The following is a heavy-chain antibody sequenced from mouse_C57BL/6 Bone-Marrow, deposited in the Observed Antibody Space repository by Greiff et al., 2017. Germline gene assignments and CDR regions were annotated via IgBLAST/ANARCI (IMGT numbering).Heavy chain of an antibody. Sequence: DVMLVESGGGLVKPGGSLKLSCAASGFTFSSYTMSWVRQTPEKRLEWVATISGGGGNTYYPDSVKGRFTISRDNAKNTLYLQMSSLRSEDTALYYCARPNYYGSFAYWGQGTLVTVSA. CDR1: GFTFSSYT. CDR3: ARPNYYGSFAY. V-gene: IGHV5-9*01. D-gene: IGHD1-1*01. CDR2: ISGGGGNT. J-gene: IGHJ3*01.